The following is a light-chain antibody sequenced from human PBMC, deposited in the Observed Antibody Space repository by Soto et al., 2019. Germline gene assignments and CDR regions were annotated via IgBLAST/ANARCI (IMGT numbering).Light chain of an antibody. CDR1: SSDVGGYNF. CDR3: SSYTSNTTRV. Sequence: SALTQPASVSGSPGQAITISCTGTSSDVGGYNFVSWYQQYPGKAPKLMILEISDRPSGVSNRFSGSKSGNTASLTISGLQAEDEADDYCSSYTSNTTRVFGGGTKVTVL. CDR2: EIS. J-gene: IGLJ3*02. V-gene: IGLV2-14*01.